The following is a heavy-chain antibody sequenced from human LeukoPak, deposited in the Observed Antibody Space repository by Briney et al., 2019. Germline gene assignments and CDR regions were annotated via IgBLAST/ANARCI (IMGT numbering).Heavy chain of an antibody. CDR1: GFTFSSYS. Sequence: PGGSLRLSCAASGFTFSSYSMNWVRQAPGKGLEWVSYISSSSSTIYYADSVKGRFIISRDNAKNSLYLQMNSLRAEDTAVYYCSWSRTKLSHDYWGQGTLVTVSS. J-gene: IGHJ4*02. V-gene: IGHV3-48*01. D-gene: IGHD1-14*01. CDR3: SWSRTKLSHDY. CDR2: ISSSSSTI.